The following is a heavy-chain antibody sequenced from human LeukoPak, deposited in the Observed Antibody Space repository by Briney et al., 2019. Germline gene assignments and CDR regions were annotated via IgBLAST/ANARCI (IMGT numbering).Heavy chain of an antibody. CDR1: GFSFSGHW. J-gene: IGHJ4*02. V-gene: IGHV3-7*05. CDR3: AYRNNFEY. D-gene: IGHD1-26*01. Sequence: SGGSLRLSCAASGFSFSGHWMNWVRQPPGEGLEWVANIKADGSEKYYVDSVKGRFTISRDDAKRTVDLQMDNLRAEDTAIYYCAYRNNFEYWGQGALVTVSS. CDR2: IKADGSEK.